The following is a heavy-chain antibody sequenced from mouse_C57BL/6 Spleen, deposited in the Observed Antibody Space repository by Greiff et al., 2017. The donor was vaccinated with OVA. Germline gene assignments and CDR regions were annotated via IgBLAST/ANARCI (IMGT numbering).Heavy chain of an antibody. CDR3: ARAGDGYYWFAY. J-gene: IGHJ3*01. D-gene: IGHD2-3*01. CDR2: IDPSDSYT. V-gene: IGHV1-69*01. CDR1: GYTFTSYW. Sequence: VQLQQPGAELVMPGASVKLSCKASGYTFTSYWMHWVKQRPGQGLEWIGEIDPSDSYTNYNQKFKGKSTLTVDKSSSTAYMQLSSLTSEDSAVYYCARAGDGYYWFAYWGQGTLVTVSA.